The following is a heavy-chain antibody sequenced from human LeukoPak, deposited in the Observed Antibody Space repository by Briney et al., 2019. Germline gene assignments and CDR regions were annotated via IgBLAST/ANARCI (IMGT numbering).Heavy chain of an antibody. D-gene: IGHD6-19*01. CDR1: GFTFSSYA. CDR2: ISGSGGST. CDR3: AKRGDRSGWSYYFDY. Sequence: GSLRLSCAASGFTFSSYAMSWVRQAPGKGLEWVSAISGSGGSTYYADSVKGRFTISRDNSKNTLYLQMDSLRVEDAAVYYCAKRGDRSGWSYYFDYWGQGTLVTVSS. V-gene: IGHV3-23*01. J-gene: IGHJ4*02.